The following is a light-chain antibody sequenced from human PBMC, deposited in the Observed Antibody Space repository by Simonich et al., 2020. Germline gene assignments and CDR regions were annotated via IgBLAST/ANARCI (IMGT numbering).Light chain of an antibody. V-gene: IGLV2-23*01. Sequence: QSALTQPASVSGSPGQSITISCTGTSSDVGCYNLVSWYQQHPGKAPKLMIYEGSKRPPGVSNRVSGSKSGNTASLTISGLQADDEADYYCCSYAGSSTLVFGGGTKLTVL. J-gene: IGLJ3*02. CDR2: EGS. CDR3: CSYAGSSTLV. CDR1: SSDVGCYNL.